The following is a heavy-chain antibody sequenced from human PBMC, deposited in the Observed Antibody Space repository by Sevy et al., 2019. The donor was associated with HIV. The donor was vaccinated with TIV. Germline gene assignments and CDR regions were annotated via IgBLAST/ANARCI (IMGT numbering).Heavy chain of an antibody. CDR1: GFTFSNYV. CDR3: PRGMYYYRYYDYLGRLEY. Sequence: GGYLRLSCAASGFTFSNYVMHWVRQAPDKGLEWLAFISYDGSDKYYADSVKGRFTISRDNSKNTLYLQMNSLTSEDTAIYHWPRGMYYYRYYDYLGRLEYWGQGSLVTVSS. D-gene: IGHD3-16*01. V-gene: IGHV3-30*03. CDR2: ISYDGSDK. J-gene: IGHJ4*02.